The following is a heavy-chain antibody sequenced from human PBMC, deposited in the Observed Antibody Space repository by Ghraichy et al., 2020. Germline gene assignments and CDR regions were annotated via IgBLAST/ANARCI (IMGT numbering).Heavy chain of an antibody. Sequence: SETLSLTCTVSGGSISSSSYYWGWIRQPPGKGLEWIGSIYYSGSTYYNPSLKSRVTISVDTSKNQFSLKLSSVTAADTAVYYCARRGLGSGPDYWGQGTLVTVS. J-gene: IGHJ4*02. CDR1: GGSISSSSYY. CDR3: ARRGLGSGPDY. CDR2: IYYSGST. D-gene: IGHD6-19*01. V-gene: IGHV4-39*01.